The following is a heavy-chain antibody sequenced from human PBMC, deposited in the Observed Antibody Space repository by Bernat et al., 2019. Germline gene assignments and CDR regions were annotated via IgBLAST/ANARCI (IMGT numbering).Heavy chain of an antibody. CDR2: IYYSGSP. V-gene: IGHV4-31*03. CDR1: GGSISSGGYY. J-gene: IGHJ3*02. Sequence: QVQLQESGPGLVKPSQTLSLTCTVSGGSISSGGYYWSWIRQHPGKGLEWIWYIYYSGSPYYNPSLNSRVTISVDTSKNQFSLQLSSVTAADTAVYYCARGVLDYYDSSGAFDIWGQGTMVTVSS. D-gene: IGHD3-22*01. CDR3: ARGVLDYYDSSGAFDI.